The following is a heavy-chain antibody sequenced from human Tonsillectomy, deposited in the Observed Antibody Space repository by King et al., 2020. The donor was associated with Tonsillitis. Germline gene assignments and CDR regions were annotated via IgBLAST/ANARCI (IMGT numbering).Heavy chain of an antibody. CDR3: ARQVAASQNWFDT. D-gene: IGHD2-15*01. CDR2: ISSSSTI. J-gene: IGHJ5*02. Sequence: VQLVESGGGLVQPGGSLRLSCAASGFTFSSYSMNWVRQAPGKGLEWVSYISSSSTIYYADSVKGRFTISRDNAKNSLYLQMNSLRAQDTAVYYCARQVAASQNWFDTWGQGTLVTVSS. CDR1: GFTFSSYS. V-gene: IGHV3-48*01.